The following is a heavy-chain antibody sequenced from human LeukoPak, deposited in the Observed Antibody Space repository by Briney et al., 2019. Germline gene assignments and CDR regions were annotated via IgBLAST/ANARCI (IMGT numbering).Heavy chain of an antibody. CDR1: GITLSNYG. CDR3: AKRGVVIRVFLVGYHKEAYYFDS. J-gene: IGHJ4*02. D-gene: IGHD3-10*01. Sequence: GGSLRLSCAVSGITLSNYGMSWVRQAPGKGLEWVAGISGSGGGTNYADSVKGRFTISRDNPKNTLYLQIHSLRAEDTAVYFCAKRGVVIRVFLVGYHKEAYYFDSWGQGALVTVSS. CDR2: ISGSGGGT. V-gene: IGHV3-23*01.